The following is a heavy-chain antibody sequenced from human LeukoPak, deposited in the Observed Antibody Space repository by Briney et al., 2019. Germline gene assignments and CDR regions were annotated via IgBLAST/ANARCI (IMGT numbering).Heavy chain of an antibody. CDR3: ARDSRGGPSGGWPSRDGDLHPYYFDY. Sequence: GGSLRLSCTASGFTFSGYSMNWIRQAPGKGLEWVSSISSSSSYIYYADSVKGRFTISRDNAKNSLYLQMNSLRAEDTAVYYCARDSRGGPSGGWPSRDGDLHPYYFDYWGQGTLVTVPS. D-gene: IGHD5-24*01. CDR1: GFTFSGYS. CDR2: ISSSSSYI. J-gene: IGHJ4*02. V-gene: IGHV3-21*01.